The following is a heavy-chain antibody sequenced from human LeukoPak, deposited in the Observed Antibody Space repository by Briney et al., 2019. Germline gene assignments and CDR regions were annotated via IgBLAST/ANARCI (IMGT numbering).Heavy chain of an antibody. Sequence: GGSLRLSCVGSGFTSIAYALTCARQAPGKGLEWVSGISGVGVTTYYADSLKGRFTISRDNYKNTLYLKMNSLRADDTAIYYCARNQQLGGHSYYYYGMDVWGQGTTVTVSS. CDR3: ARNQQLGGHSYYYYGMDV. V-gene: IGHV3-23*01. CDR1: GFTSIAYA. D-gene: IGHD3-16*01. CDR2: ISGVGVTT. J-gene: IGHJ6*02.